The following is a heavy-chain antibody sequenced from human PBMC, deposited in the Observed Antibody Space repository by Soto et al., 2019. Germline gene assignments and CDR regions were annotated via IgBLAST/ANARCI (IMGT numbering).Heavy chain of an antibody. CDR1: GESFSGYY. CDR3: ARGRIYDYVWGSSRYHLDY. CDR2: INHSGST. J-gene: IGHJ4*03. D-gene: IGHD3-16*02. Sequence: SETLSLTCAVYGESFSGYYWSWIRQPPGKGLEWIGEINHSGSTNYNPSLKSRVTISVDTSKNQFSLKLSSVNAADTAVYYCARGRIYDYVWGSSRYHLDYWGQGTTVTVSS. V-gene: IGHV4-34*01.